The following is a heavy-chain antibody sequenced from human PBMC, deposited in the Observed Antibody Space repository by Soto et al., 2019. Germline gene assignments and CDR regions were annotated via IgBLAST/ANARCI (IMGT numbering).Heavy chain of an antibody. Sequence: SETLSLTCAVSGYSISSGYYWGWIRQPPGKGLEWIGSIYHSGSTYYNPSLKSRVTLSVDTSKNQFSLKLSSVTAADTAVYYCARLPYGSGVNWFDPWGQGTLVTVS. J-gene: IGHJ5*02. D-gene: IGHD3-10*01. CDR1: GYSISSGYY. CDR3: ARLPYGSGVNWFDP. V-gene: IGHV4-38-2*01. CDR2: IYHSGST.